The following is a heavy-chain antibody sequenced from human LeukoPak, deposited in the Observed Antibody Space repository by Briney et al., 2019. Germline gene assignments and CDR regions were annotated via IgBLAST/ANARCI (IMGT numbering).Heavy chain of an antibody. D-gene: IGHD3-10*01. J-gene: IGHJ5*02. Sequence: SETLSLTCTVSGGSISSYYWSWVRQPAGKGLEWIGRIYTSGSTNYNPSLKSRATMSVDTSKNQFSLKLSSVTAADTAVYYCARGLVYYGSVSNWFDPWGQRTLVTVSS. V-gene: IGHV4-4*07. CDR1: GGSISSYY. CDR2: IYTSGST. CDR3: ARGLVYYGSVSNWFDP.